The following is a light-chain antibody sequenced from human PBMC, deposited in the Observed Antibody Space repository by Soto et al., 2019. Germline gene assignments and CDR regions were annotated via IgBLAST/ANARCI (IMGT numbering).Light chain of an antibody. CDR1: SGHNSYA. CDR2: VNSDGSH. Sequence: QSVLTQSPSASASLGASVKPNCTLSSGHNSYAIAWHQQQPEKGPRYLMKVNSDGSHSKGDGIPDRFSGSSSGAERYLTISSLQSEDEADYYCQTWSTDIRVFGGGTKLTVL. J-gene: IGLJ3*02. V-gene: IGLV4-69*01. CDR3: QTWSTDIRV.